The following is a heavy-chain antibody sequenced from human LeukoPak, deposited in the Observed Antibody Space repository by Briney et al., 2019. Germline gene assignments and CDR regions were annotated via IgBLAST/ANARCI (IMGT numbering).Heavy chain of an antibody. CDR3: AKDGGYCSSTSCSLLGMDV. D-gene: IGHD2-2*01. J-gene: IGHJ6*02. V-gene: IGHV3-33*06. Sequence: GRSLRLSCAASGFTFSSYGMHWVRQAPGKGLEWVAVIWYDGSNKYYADSVKGRFTISRDNSKNTLYLQMNSLRAEDTAVYYCAKDGGYCSSTSCSLLGMDVWGQGTTVTASS. CDR2: IWYDGSNK. CDR1: GFTFSSYG.